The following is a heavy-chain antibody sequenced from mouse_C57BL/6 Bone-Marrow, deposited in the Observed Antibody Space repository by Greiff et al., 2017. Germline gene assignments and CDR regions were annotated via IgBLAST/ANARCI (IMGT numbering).Heavy chain of an antibody. CDR3: ARKTTVVDFDY. J-gene: IGHJ2*01. V-gene: IGHV1-64*01. CDR1: GYTFTSYW. D-gene: IGHD1-1*01. CDR2: IHPNSGST. Sequence: QVQLQQSGAELVKPGASVKLSCKASGYTFTSYWMHWVKQRPGQGLEWIGMIHPNSGSTNYNEKFKSKATLTVDKSSSTAYMQLSSLTSEDSAVYYCARKTTVVDFDYWGQGTTLTVSS.